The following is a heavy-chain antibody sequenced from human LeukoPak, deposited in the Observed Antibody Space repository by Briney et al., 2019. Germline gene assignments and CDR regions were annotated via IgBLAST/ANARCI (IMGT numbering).Heavy chain of an antibody. CDR2: IIPIFGTA. D-gene: IGHD3-10*01. V-gene: IGHV1-69*13. CDR3: ARVEGFGELPPSYFDY. J-gene: IGHJ4*02. CDR1: GGTFSSYA. Sequence: SVKVSCKASGGTFSSYAISWVRQAPGQGLEWMGGIIPIFGTANYAQKFQGRVTITADESTSTAYMELSSLRSEDTAVYYCARVEGFGELPPSYFDYWGQGTLVTVSS.